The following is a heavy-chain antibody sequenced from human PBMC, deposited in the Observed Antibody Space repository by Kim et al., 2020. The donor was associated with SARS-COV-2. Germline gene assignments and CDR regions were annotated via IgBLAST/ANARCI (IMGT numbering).Heavy chain of an antibody. CDR3: ARGGGTYYYGSGSSNDAFDI. D-gene: IGHD3-10*01. CDR1: GGSFSGYY. Sequence: SETLSLTCAVYGGSFSGYYWSWIRQPPGKGLEWIGEINHSGSTNYNPSLKSRVTISVDTSKNQFSLKLSSVTAADTAVYYCARGGGTYYYGSGSSNDAFDIWGQGTMVTVSS. CDR2: INHSGST. J-gene: IGHJ3*02. V-gene: IGHV4-34*01.